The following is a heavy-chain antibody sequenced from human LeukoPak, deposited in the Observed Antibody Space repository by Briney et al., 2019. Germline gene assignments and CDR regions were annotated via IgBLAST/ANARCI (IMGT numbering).Heavy chain of an antibody. CDR2: ISADSATT. D-gene: IGHD3-10*01. CDR3: ARKSASGNYPLDY. V-gene: IGHV3-23*01. CDR1: GYTFTDYT. Sequence: GGSLRLYCAASGYTFTDYTINWVRQAPGKGLEWVSVISADSATTSYADSVKGRFTISRDNAKNTVFLQMSSLRAEDTALYYCARKSASGNYPLDYWGQGTLVTVSS. J-gene: IGHJ4*02.